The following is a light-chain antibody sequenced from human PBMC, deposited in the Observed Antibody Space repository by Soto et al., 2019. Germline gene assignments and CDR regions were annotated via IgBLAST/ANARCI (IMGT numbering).Light chain of an antibody. CDR3: CSYTRSSTLL. V-gene: IGLV2-14*01. CDR1: SSDVGRYNY. J-gene: IGLJ2*01. CDR2: EVI. Sequence: QPASVSGSPGQSITISCTGTSSDVGRYNYVSWYQQHPGRAPRLIVYEVINRPAGVSNRFSGSKSGNTASLTISGLHAADEADYYCCSYTRSSTLLFGGGTKVTVL.